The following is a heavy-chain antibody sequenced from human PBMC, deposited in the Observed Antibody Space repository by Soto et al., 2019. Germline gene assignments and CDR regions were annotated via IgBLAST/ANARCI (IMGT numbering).Heavy chain of an antibody. D-gene: IGHD3-10*01. J-gene: IGHJ4*02. CDR2: IYSGGST. V-gene: IGHV3-53*01. CDR3: AGSITMVRGVTPYFDY. Sequence: GGSLRLSCAASGFTVSSNYMSWVRQAPGKGLEWVSVIYSGGSTYYADSVKGRFTISRDNSKNTLYLQMNSLRAEDTAVYYCAGSITMVRGVTPYFDYWGQGTLVTVSS. CDR1: GFTVSSNY.